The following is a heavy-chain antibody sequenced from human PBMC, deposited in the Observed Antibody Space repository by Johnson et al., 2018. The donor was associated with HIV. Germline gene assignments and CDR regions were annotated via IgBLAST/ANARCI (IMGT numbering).Heavy chain of an antibody. CDR3: AKDLRITMIVGDAFDI. CDR2: ISGSGGST. D-gene: IGHD3-22*01. V-gene: IGHV3-23*04. Sequence: EKLVESGGGLVQPGGSLRLSCAASGFTFSSYVMNWVRQAPGKGLEWVSGISGSGGSTYYADSVKGRFTISRDNSKNTLYLQMNSLRAEDTAVYYCAKDLRITMIVGDAFDIWGQGTMVTVSS. J-gene: IGHJ3*02. CDR1: GFTFSSYV.